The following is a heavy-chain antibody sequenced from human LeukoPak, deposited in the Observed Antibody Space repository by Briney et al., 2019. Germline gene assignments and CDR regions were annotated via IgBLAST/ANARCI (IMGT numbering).Heavy chain of an antibody. CDR1: GFTFSSHH. CDR3: ARMSSYCDY. CDR2: IKPDGSEK. Sequence: GGSLRLPCVASGFTFSSHHMNWVRQTPGKGLESVATIKPDGSEKYYVDSVKGRFTISRDNAKSSLYLQMNSPRAEDTGVYFCARMSSYCDYWGQGTLVTVSS. J-gene: IGHJ4*02. D-gene: IGHD2-2*01. V-gene: IGHV3-7*01.